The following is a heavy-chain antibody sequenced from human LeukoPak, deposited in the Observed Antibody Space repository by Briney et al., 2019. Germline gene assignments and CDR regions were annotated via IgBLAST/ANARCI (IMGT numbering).Heavy chain of an antibody. V-gene: IGHV3-53*01. CDR2: IYSGGGT. CDR3: ARVARYNWFDP. CDR1: GFTVSSNY. J-gene: IGHJ5*02. Sequence: GGSLRLSCAASGFTVSSNYMSWVRQAPGKGLEWVSVIYSGGGTYYTDSVQGRFTISRDSSKNTLYLQMNSLRAEDTAVYYCARVARYNWFDPWGQGTLDTVSS.